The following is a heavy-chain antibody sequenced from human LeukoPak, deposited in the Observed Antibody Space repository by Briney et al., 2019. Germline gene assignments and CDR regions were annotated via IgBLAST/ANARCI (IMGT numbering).Heavy chain of an antibody. J-gene: IGHJ3*02. Sequence: GASVKVSCKASGYTFTGYYMHWVRQAPGQGREWMGWINPNSGGTNYAQKFQGRVTMTRDTSISTAYMELSRLRSDDTAVYYCARGKEYQLLSDAFDIWGQGTMVTVSS. D-gene: IGHD2-2*01. V-gene: IGHV1-2*02. CDR2: INPNSGGT. CDR3: ARGKEYQLLSDAFDI. CDR1: GYTFTGYY.